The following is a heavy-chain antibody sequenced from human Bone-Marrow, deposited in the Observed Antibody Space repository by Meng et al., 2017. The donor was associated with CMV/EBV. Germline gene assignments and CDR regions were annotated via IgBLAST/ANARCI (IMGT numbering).Heavy chain of an antibody. V-gene: IGHV5-51*01. Sequence: KVSCKGSGYSFTSYWIGWVRQMPGKGLEWMGIIYPGDSDTRYSPSFQGQVTISADKSISTAYLQWSSLKASDTAMYYCARAYGSGSYFVNYYYGMDVWGQGHTVNVYS. D-gene: IGHD3-10*01. CDR3: ARAYGSGSYFVNYYYGMDV. CDR1: GYSFTSYW. CDR2: IYPGDSDT. J-gene: IGHJ6*02.